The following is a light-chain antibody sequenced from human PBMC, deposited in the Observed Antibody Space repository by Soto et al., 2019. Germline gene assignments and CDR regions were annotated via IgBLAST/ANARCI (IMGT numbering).Light chain of an antibody. V-gene: IGKV3-15*01. CDR3: QQFNNWPPGIT. Sequence: EIVLTQSQATLSVSPGERVTLSCLASQSISVNLAWYQQKPGQAPRLLIYGASTRATGVPARFSGGGSGTEFSLIISSLQSEDFAVYYCQQFNNWPPGITFGQGTRLEIK. J-gene: IGKJ5*01. CDR2: GAS. CDR1: QSISVN.